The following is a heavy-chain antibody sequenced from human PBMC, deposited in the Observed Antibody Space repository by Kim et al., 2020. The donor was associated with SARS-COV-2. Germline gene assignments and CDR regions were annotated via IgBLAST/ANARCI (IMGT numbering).Heavy chain of an antibody. V-gene: IGHV4-31*03. J-gene: IGHJ4*02. CDR1: GGSISSGGHF. D-gene: IGHD2-2*01. Sequence: SETLSLTCTVSGGSISSGGHFWTWIRQLPGKGREWIGFIYYTGSTYYNPSLRSRVMMSLETSKNQFSLNLTSVTATDTAVYYCARGIVVVPASIISPGNYGPYYFDQWGQGARVTVTT. CDR3: ARGIVVVPASIISPGNYGPYYFDQ. CDR2: IYYTGST.